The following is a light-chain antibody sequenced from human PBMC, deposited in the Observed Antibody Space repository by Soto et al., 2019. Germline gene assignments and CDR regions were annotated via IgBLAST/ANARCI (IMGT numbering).Light chain of an antibody. J-gene: IGKJ1*01. CDR1: QSISSS. CDR2: DAS. Sequence: EIVLTQSPATLSLSPGERATLSCRASQSISSSLAWYQQKPGQAPRLLIYDASTRATGFPARFSGSGSGTDFTLTIGSLEPVDLAVYYCKQRSEWPRTFGQGPNLDIK. V-gene: IGKV3-11*01. CDR3: KQRSEWPRT.